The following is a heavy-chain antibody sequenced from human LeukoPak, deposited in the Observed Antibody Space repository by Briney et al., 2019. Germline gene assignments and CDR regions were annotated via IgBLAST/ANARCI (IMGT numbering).Heavy chain of an antibody. Sequence: SETLSLTCIVSGDSISSSTYFWGWIRHPPGKGLEWIGSIDYSGSTYYKPSLKSRLTISVDTSKNQFSLKLSSVTAADTAVYYCARDHSNILTGYYIYWGRGTLVTVSS. CDR1: GDSISSSTYF. CDR2: IDYSGST. CDR3: ARDHSNILTGYYIY. V-gene: IGHV4-39*07. D-gene: IGHD3-9*01. J-gene: IGHJ4*02.